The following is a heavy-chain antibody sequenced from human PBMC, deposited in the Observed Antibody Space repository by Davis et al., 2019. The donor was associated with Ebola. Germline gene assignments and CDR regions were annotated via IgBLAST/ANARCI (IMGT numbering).Heavy chain of an antibody. V-gene: IGHV3-33*05. D-gene: IGHD6-6*01. CDR1: GFTFSSYG. CDR2: ISYDGSNK. J-gene: IGHJ5*02. Sequence: PGGSLRLSCAASGFTFSSYGMHWVRQAPGKGLEWVAIISYDGSNKYYADSVKGRFTISRDNSKNTLYLQMNSLRAEDTAVYYCARGLPGKQLVGYDWFDPWGQGTLVTVSS. CDR3: ARGLPGKQLVGYDWFDP.